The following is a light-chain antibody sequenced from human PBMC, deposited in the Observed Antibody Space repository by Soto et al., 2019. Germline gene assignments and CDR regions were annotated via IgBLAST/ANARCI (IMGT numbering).Light chain of an antibody. CDR1: SSDVGGYNY. V-gene: IGLV2-14*01. J-gene: IGLJ2*01. CDR2: EVS. CDR3: SSYTSSSTSVV. Sequence: QSALTQPASVSGSPGQSITISCTGTSSDVGGYNYVSWYQQHPGKAPKLMIYEVSYRPSGVSNRFSGSKSGNTASLTISGLQGEDEADYYCSSYTSSSTSVVFGGGTQLTVL.